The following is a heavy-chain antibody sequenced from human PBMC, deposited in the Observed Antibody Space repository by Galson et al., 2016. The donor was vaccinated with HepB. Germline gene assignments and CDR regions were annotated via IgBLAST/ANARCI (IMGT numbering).Heavy chain of an antibody. V-gene: IGHV4-39*01. CDR2: MYYTGST. CDR1: GGSISGSTYY. J-gene: IGHJ4*02. Sequence: SETLSLTCTVSGGSISGSTYYWGWIRRPPGKGLEWIGSMYYTGSTYYNPSLKSRVTKSVDTSKSQFSLRLSSVTAADTAVYYCARATIAARLGWDYWGQGTLVTVSS. D-gene: IGHD6-6*01. CDR3: ARATIAARLGWDY.